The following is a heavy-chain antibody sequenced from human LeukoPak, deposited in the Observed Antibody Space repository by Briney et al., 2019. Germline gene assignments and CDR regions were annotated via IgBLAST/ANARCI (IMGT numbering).Heavy chain of an antibody. CDR2: ISAYNGNT. V-gene: IGHV1-18*01. CDR1: GYTFTSYG. CDR3: ATRTYYYFDY. J-gene: IGHJ4*02. D-gene: IGHD1-1*01. Sequence: ASVKVSCKASGYTFTSYGISWVRQAPGQGLEWMGWISAYNGNTNYAQKLQGRVTMAEDTSTDTAYMELSSLRSEDTAVYYCATRTYYYFDYWGQGTLVTVSS.